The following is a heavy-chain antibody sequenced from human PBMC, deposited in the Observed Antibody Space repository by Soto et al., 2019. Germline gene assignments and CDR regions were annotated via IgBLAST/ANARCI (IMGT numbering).Heavy chain of an antibody. CDR2: ISYDGSNK. V-gene: IGHV3-30*18. CDR1: GFTFSSYG. D-gene: IGHD6-19*01. CDR3: AKAFGAATLIKQWLGLYYYGMDV. J-gene: IGHJ6*02. Sequence: QVQLVESGGGVVQPGRSLRLSCAASGFTFSSYGMHWVRQAPGKGLEWVAVISYDGSNKYYADSVKGRFTISRDNSKNTLYLLMNSLRAEDTAVYYCAKAFGAATLIKQWLGLYYYGMDVWGQGTTVTVSS.